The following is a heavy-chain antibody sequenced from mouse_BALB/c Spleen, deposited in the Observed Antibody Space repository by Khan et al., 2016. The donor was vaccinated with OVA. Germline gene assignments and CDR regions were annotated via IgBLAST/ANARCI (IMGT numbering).Heavy chain of an antibody. CDR1: GYTFTKNG. CDR2: INTNTGEP. Sequence: QIQLVQSGPELKKPGETVKISCKASGYTFTKNGMNWVKQAPGKGLKWMGWINTNTGEPTYAEEFKGRFAFSLETSASTAYLQINNLKNEDTGTYFCARSRWLLPAMDYRGQGTSVTVSS. J-gene: IGHJ4*01. D-gene: IGHD2-3*01. CDR3: ARSRWLLPAMDY. V-gene: IGHV9-3*02.